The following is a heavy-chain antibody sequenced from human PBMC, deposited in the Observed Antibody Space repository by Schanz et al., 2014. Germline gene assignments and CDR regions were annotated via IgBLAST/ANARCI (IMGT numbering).Heavy chain of an antibody. Sequence: QVQLVESGGGLVKPGGSLRLSCAASGFRFRDYYMSWIRQAPGKGLEWISKISDSGRTIVYADSMKGRFTISRDSPKNRLYLQMNSLRPEDSGVYYCARGVARERYSDWLELDYWGQGTLVTVSS. V-gene: IGHV3-11*04. J-gene: IGHJ4*02. D-gene: IGHD3-9*01. CDR1: GFRFRDYY. CDR2: ISDSGRTI. CDR3: ARGVARERYSDWLELDY.